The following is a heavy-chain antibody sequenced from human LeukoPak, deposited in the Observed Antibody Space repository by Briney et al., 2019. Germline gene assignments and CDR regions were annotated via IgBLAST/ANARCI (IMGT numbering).Heavy chain of an antibody. V-gene: IGHV4-61*02. Sequence: SETLSLTCTVSGGSISSGSYYWSWIRQPAGKGLEWIGRIYTSGSTNYNPSLKSRVTISVDTSKNQFSLKLSSVTAADTAVYYCAREYYDSSGYYTGDYWGQGTLVTVSS. J-gene: IGHJ4*02. CDR2: IYTSGST. D-gene: IGHD3-22*01. CDR1: GGSISSGSYY. CDR3: AREYYDSSGYYTGDY.